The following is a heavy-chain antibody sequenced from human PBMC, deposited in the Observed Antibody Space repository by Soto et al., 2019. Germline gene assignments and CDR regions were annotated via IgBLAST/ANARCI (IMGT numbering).Heavy chain of an antibody. V-gene: IGHV4-34*01. D-gene: IGHD6-19*01. CDR2: INHSGST. Sequence: LSLTCAVYGGSFSGYYWSWIRQPPGKGLEWIGEINHSGSTNYNPSLKSRVTISVDTSKNQFSLKLSSVTAADTAVYYCARSTSGWYQNWFDPWGQGTLVTVSS. J-gene: IGHJ5*02. CDR1: GGSFSGYY. CDR3: ARSTSGWYQNWFDP.